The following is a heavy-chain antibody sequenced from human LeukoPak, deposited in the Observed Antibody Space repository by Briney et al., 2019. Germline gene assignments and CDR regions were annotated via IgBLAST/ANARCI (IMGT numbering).Heavy chain of an antibody. CDR2: IYYNGNS. CDR3: VRGNYDNRGYSNAFDI. Sequence: SETLSLTCTVSGASISSSYWSWIWQTPGKRLEWIGYIYYNGNSNSNPSLKSRVTISADTSKNQFSLKLSSVTAAGTATYYCVRGNYDNRGYSNAFDIWGQGTMVTVSS. V-gene: IGHV4-59*01. J-gene: IGHJ3*02. D-gene: IGHD3-22*01. CDR1: GASISSSY.